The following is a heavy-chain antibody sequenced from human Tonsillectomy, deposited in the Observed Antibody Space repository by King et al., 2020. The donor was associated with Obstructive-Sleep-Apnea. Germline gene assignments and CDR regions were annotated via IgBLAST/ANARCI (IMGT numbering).Heavy chain of an antibody. D-gene: IGHD6-19*01. V-gene: IGHV3-30*02. CDR3: ARARSVAHPNDY. CDR1: GFTFSSYG. CDR2: IWDDGRNK. J-gene: IGHJ4*02. Sequence: VQLVESGGGVVQPGGSLRLSCAASGFTFSSYGMHWVRQAPGKGLEWVTFIWDDGRNKYYADSVKGRFTISRDNSKNTLSLQMNSLRAEDTAVYYCARARSVAHPNDYWGQGTLVTVSS.